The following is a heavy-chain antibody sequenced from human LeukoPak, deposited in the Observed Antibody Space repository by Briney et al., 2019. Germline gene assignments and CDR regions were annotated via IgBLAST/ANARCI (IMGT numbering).Heavy chain of an antibody. Sequence: PGGSLRLSCAASGFTFSSYLMSWVRQAPGKGLEWVANIKQDGSEKYYVDSVKGRFTISRDNAKNSLYLQMNSLRAEDTAVYYCARDVGIAVAGTYYYYYGMDVWGQGTTVTVSS. CDR3: ARDVGIAVAGTYYYYYGMDV. V-gene: IGHV3-7*01. J-gene: IGHJ6*02. CDR2: IKQDGSEK. CDR1: GFTFSSYL. D-gene: IGHD6-19*01.